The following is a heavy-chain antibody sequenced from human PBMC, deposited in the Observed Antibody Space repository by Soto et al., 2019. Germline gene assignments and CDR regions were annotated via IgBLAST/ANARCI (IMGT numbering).Heavy chain of an antibody. V-gene: IGHV3-30*03. J-gene: IGHJ6*02. CDR1: GFTFSSYG. Sequence: QVQLVESGGGVVQPGKSLRLSCAASGFTFSSYGMHWVRQAPGKGLEWVTLISYDGSNQYYADSLKGRFTISRDNSKNTLYQQMNSLRAEDTAVYYCARSAGDYYGMDVWAQGTTVTVSS. CDR3: ARSAGDYYGMDV. D-gene: IGHD3-10*01. CDR2: ISYDGSNQ.